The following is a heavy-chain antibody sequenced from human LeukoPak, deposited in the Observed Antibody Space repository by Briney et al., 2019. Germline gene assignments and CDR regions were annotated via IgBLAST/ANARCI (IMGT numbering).Heavy chain of an antibody. Sequence: GASVKVSCKASGYTFTSYAMHWVRQAPGQRLEWMGWINTGNGNTKYSQKFQGRVTITRDTCASTAYMELSSLRSEDTAVYYCARDGVMVRGGGLGYWGQGTLVTVSS. J-gene: IGHJ4*02. CDR3: ARDGVMVRGGGLGY. D-gene: IGHD3-10*01. CDR1: GYTFTSYA. CDR2: INTGNGNT. V-gene: IGHV1-3*04.